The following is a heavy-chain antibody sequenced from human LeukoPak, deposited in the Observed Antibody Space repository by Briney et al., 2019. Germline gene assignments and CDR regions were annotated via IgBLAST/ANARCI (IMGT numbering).Heavy chain of an antibody. Sequence: GGSLRLSCAASGFTFSSYAMSWVRRAPGKGLEWVSVIVDGSGNYIYYADSVKGRFTISRDNAQNSLYLQMNSLRADDTAVYYCARRDEAYDSIDYWGQGTLVTVSS. V-gene: IGHV3-21*01. D-gene: IGHD3-16*01. CDR1: GFTFSSYA. J-gene: IGHJ4*02. CDR3: ARRDEAYDSIDY. CDR2: IVDGSGNYI.